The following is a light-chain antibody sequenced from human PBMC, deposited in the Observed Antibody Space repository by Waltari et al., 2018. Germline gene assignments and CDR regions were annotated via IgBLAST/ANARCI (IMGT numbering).Light chain of an antibody. Sequence: EIVMTQSPLSLPVTPGEPASISCWSNQSLLHSNGYNYWDWYLQKPGQSPQLLIYLGSNRASGVTDRFSGSGSGTDFTLKISRLEAEDIGVFYCMQALQTPITFGQGTKLEI. CDR2: LGS. J-gene: IGKJ2*01. V-gene: IGKV2-28*01. CDR3: MQALQTPIT. CDR1: QSLLHSNGYNY.